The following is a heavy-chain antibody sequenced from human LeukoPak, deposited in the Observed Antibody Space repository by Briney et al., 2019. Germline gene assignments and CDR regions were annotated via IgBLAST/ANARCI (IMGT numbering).Heavy chain of an antibody. Sequence: ASVKVSCKASGYTFTSYGISWVRLAPGQGLEWMGWISAYNGNTNYAQKLQGRVTMTTDTSTSTAYMELRSLRSDDTAVYYCARDLGYCSGGSCYFPYYYYYYMDVWGKGTTVTISS. CDR3: ARDLGYCSGGSCYFPYYYYYYMDV. CDR1: GYTFTSYG. J-gene: IGHJ6*03. D-gene: IGHD2-15*01. V-gene: IGHV1-18*01. CDR2: ISAYNGNT.